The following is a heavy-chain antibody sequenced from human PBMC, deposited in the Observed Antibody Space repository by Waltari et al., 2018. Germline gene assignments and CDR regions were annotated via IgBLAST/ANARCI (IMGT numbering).Heavy chain of an antibody. Sequence: QVQLVQSGAEVKKPGASVKVSCKASGYTFTSYGISWVRQAPGQGLEWMGWISAYKGNTNDAQKLQGRVTMTTDTSTSTAYMELRSLRSDDTAVYYCARELPATLAAGGLLFDYWGQGTLVTVSS. CDR1: GYTFTSYG. J-gene: IGHJ4*02. D-gene: IGHD2-2*01. CDR3: ARELPATLAAGGLLFDY. V-gene: IGHV1-18*01. CDR2: ISAYKGNT.